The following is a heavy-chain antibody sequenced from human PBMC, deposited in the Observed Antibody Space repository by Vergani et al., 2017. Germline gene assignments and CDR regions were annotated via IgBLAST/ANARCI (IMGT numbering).Heavy chain of an antibody. CDR3: AGVGLKYSSSSGLDY. D-gene: IGHD6-6*01. J-gene: IGHJ4*02. CDR2: IYYSGST. V-gene: IGHV4-61*01. Sequence: QVQLQQWGAGLLKPSETLSLTCAVSGGSVSSGSYYWSWIRQPPGKGLEWIGYIYYSGSTNYNPSLKSRVTISVDTSKDQFSLKLSSVTAADTAVYYCAGVGLKYSSSSGLDYWGQGTLVTVSS. CDR1: GGSVSSGSYY.